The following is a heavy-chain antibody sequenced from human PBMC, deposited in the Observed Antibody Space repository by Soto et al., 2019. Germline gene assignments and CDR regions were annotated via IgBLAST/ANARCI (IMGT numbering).Heavy chain of an antibody. V-gene: IGHV3-74*03. CDR2: TNGDASST. CDR1: GFTFSSYY. Sequence: QLVESGGGLVQPGGSLRLSCVASGFTFSSYYMHWVRQVPGKGLVWVSRTNGDASSTAYADSVKGRFTISRDNAKNTLYLQMSSLRVEDTAMYYCVRGGAGSYYYYGMDVWGQGTTVTVSS. J-gene: IGHJ6*02. D-gene: IGHD2-21*01. CDR3: VRGGAGSYYYYGMDV.